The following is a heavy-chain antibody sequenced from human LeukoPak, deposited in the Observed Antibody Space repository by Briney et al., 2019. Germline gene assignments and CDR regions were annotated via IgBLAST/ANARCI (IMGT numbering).Heavy chain of an antibody. Sequence: GGSLRLSCVASGFTFSSYWMHWVRQDPRKGLVWVSRINGDGRNINYADSVRGRFTISRDNAKNTLYLQMSSLRVEDTAVYYCARSGITMVGGASIGLLTFDIWGPGTMVTVSP. CDR2: INGDGRNI. D-gene: IGHD3-10*01. CDR1: GFTFSSYW. V-gene: IGHV3-74*01. J-gene: IGHJ3*02. CDR3: ARSGITMVGGASIGLLTFDI.